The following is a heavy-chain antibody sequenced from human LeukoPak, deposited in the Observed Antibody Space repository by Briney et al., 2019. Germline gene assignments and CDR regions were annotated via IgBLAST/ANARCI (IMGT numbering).Heavy chain of an antibody. J-gene: IGHJ6*02. CDR1: GYTFTSYY. D-gene: IGHD3-16*02. CDR2: INPSGGST. Sequence: ASVKVSCKASGYTFTSYYMHWVRQAPGQGLEWMGIINPSGGSTSYAQKLQGRVTMTTDTSTSTAYMELRSLRSDDTAVYYCARDTKVTFGGVITGFYGMDVWGQGTTVTVSS. CDR3: ARDTKVTFGGVITGFYGMDV. V-gene: IGHV1-46*01.